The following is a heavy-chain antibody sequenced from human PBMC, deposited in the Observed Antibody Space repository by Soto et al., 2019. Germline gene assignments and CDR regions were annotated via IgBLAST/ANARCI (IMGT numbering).Heavy chain of an antibody. V-gene: IGHV2-5*02. CDR1: GFSLTTSGMG. CDR3: ARRRRDRLSGYYVFVDS. J-gene: IGHJ4*02. D-gene: IGHD3-9*01. Sequence: NPKQTVRLTCTFSGFSLTTSGMGVGWIRQPPGKALEWLALIYWDDDKRYSPSLESRLTITKDTSKNQVVLTMINVDPVDTATYYCARRRRDRLSGYYVFVDSWGPGMLVPVSS. CDR2: IYWDDDK.